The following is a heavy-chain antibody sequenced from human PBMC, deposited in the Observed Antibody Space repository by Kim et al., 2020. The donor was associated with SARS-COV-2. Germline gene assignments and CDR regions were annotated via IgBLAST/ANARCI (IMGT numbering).Heavy chain of an antibody. D-gene: IGHD3-22*01. V-gene: IGHV4-34*01. Sequence: NYTPSLKSRVTISIDTSKNQFSLKLSSVTAADTAVYYCARRVVITDAFDIWGQGTMVTVSS. CDR3: ARRVVITDAFDI. J-gene: IGHJ3*02.